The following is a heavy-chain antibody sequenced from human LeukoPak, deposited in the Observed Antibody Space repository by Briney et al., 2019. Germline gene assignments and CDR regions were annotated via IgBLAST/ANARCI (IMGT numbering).Heavy chain of an antibody. CDR3: ARAGRIYGGNPFDY. V-gene: IGHV1-69*05. J-gene: IGHJ4*02. Sequence: SVKVSCKASGGTFSSYAISWVRQAPGQGLEWMGGIIPIFGTANYAQKFQGRVTIATDESTSTAYMELSSLRSEGTAVYYCARAGRIYGGNPFDYWGQGTLVTVSS. D-gene: IGHD4-23*01. CDR2: IIPIFGTA. CDR1: GGTFSSYA.